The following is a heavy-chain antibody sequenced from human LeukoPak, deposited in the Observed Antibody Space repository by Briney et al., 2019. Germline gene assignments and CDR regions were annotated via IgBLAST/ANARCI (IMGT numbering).Heavy chain of an antibody. D-gene: IGHD3-10*01. CDR1: GGSISSYY. V-gene: IGHV4-59*04. J-gene: IGHJ4*02. Sequence: SETLSLTCTVSGGSISSYYWSWIRQPPGKGLEWIGSIYHSGSTYYNPSLKSRVTISVDTSKNQFSLKLSSVTAADTAVYYCAGSYGSGSYYNPYGIDYWGQGTLVTVSS. CDR2: IYHSGST. CDR3: AGSYGSGSYYNPYGIDY.